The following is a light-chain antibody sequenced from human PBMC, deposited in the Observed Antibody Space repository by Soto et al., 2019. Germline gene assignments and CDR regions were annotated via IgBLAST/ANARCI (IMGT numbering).Light chain of an antibody. CDR2: EVS. Sequence: QSVLTQPPSASGSPGQSVTISCTGTSSDVGGYNFVSWYQQHPGRAPRLMVSEVSKRPSGVPDRFSGSKSGNTASLTVSGLQAEDEAEYYCSSYAGSNNLVFGGGTKLTV. V-gene: IGLV2-8*01. J-gene: IGLJ2*01. CDR3: SSYAGSNNLV. CDR1: SSDVGGYNF.